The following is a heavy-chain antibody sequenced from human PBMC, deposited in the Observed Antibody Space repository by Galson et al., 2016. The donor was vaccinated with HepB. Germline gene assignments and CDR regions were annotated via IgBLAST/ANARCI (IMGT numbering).Heavy chain of an antibody. Sequence: SETLSLTCTVSDDSITGSRNYWGWIRQPPGKGLEWIGSMFSSGNTYSNPTLKNRVSMSVETSGNQFFLKLASVTTADTAIYYCAKHKGRNWFDPWGRGTLVTVSS. CDR3: AKHKGRNWFDP. CDR2: MFSSGNT. J-gene: IGHJ5*02. CDR1: DDSITGSRNY. V-gene: IGHV4-39*01.